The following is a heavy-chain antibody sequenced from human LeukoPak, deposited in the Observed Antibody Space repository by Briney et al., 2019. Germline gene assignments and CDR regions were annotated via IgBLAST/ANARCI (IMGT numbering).Heavy chain of an antibody. V-gene: IGHV4-34*01. CDR2: INHSGST. Sequence: SETLSLTCAVYGGSFSGYYWSWIRQPPGKGLEWIGEINHSGSTNYNPSLESRVTISVDTSKNQFSLKLSSVTAADTAVYYCATYGSGSYYYYYGMDVWGQGTTVTVSS. J-gene: IGHJ6*02. D-gene: IGHD3-10*01. CDR1: GGSFSGYY. CDR3: ATYGSGSYYYYYGMDV.